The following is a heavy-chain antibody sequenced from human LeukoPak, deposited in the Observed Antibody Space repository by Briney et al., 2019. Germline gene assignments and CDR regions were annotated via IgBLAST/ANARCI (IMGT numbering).Heavy chain of an antibody. CDR3: ARGPPDFWSGREYYFDY. CDR1: GYTFTSYG. V-gene: IGHV1-18*01. Sequence: ASVKVSCKASGYTFTSYGISWVRQAPGQGLEWMGWISAYNGNTNYAQKLQGRVTMTTDTSTSTAYMELSSLRSEDTAVYYCARGPPDFWSGREYYFDYWGQGTLVTVSS. D-gene: IGHD3-3*01. J-gene: IGHJ4*02. CDR2: ISAYNGNT.